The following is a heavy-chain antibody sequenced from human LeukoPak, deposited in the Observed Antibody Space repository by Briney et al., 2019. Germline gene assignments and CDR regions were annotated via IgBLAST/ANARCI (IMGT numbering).Heavy chain of an antibody. V-gene: IGHV3-30*18. CDR2: ISYDGSNK. Sequence: GSLRLSCAASGFTFSSYGMHWVGQASGKGLEWVAVISYDGSNKYYADSVKGRFTISRDNSKNTLYLQMNSLRAEDTAVYYCANTDASYYYGMDVWGQGTTVTVSS. CDR3: ANTDASYYYGMDV. J-gene: IGHJ6*02. CDR1: GFTFSSYG.